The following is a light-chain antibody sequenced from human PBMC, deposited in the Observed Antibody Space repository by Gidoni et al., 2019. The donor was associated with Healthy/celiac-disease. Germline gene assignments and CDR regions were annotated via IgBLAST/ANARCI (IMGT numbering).Light chain of an antibody. CDR2: GAS. J-gene: IGKJ5*01. Sequence: DIVLTQSPGTLSLSPDERATPSCRASQSVSSSYLAWYQQKPGQAPRLLIYGASSRATGIPDRFSGSGSGTDFTLTISRLEPEDFAVYYCQQYGSSPITFARGTQLEIK. CDR1: QSVSSSY. CDR3: QQYGSSPIT. V-gene: IGKV3-20*01.